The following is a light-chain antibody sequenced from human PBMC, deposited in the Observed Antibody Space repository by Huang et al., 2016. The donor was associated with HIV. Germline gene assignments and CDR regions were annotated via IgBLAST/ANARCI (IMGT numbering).Light chain of an antibody. V-gene: IGKV2-29*02. Sequence: DIVMTQTPLSLSVTPGQPASISCKSSQSLLHSDGKTYLYWYLQKPGQSPQLLIYEVSSRCSGVPDRFSGSGSGTDVTLKISRVEAEDVGVYYCMQGIHSWTFGQGTKVEIK. CDR2: EVS. CDR1: QSLLHSDGKTY. CDR3: MQGIHSWT. J-gene: IGKJ1*01.